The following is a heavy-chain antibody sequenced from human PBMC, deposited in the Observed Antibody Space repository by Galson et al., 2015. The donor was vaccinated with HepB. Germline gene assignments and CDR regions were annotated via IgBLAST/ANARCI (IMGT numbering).Heavy chain of an antibody. V-gene: IGHV3-23*01. CDR3: AKDHQWLVSRYFQH. Sequence: SLRLSCAASGFTFSSYAMSWVRQAPGKGLEWVSAISGSGGNTYYADSVKGRFTISRDNPKNTLYLQMNTLRAEDTAVYYCAKDHQWLVSRYFQHWGQGTLVTVSS. CDR2: ISGSGGNT. D-gene: IGHD6-19*01. J-gene: IGHJ1*01. CDR1: GFTFSSYA.